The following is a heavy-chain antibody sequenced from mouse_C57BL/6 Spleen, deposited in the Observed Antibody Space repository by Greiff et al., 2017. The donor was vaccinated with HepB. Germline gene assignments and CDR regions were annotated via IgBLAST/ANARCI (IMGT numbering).Heavy chain of an antibody. CDR1: GYSITSGYY. Sequence: EVKLQESGPGLVKPSQSLSLTCSVTGYSITSGYYWNWIRQFPGNKLEWMGYISYDGSNNYNPSLKNRISITRDTSKNQFFLKLNSVTTEDTATYYCARGSGATGFYAMDYWGQGTSVTVSS. V-gene: IGHV3-6*01. CDR2: ISYDGSN. CDR3: ARGSGATGFYAMDY. J-gene: IGHJ4*01. D-gene: IGHD4-1*02.